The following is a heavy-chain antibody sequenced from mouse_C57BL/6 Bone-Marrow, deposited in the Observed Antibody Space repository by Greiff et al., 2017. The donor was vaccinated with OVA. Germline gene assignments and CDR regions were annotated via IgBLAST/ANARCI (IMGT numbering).Heavy chain of an antibody. V-gene: IGHV1-15*01. CDR3: TRYLYYGSSYGFAY. J-gene: IGHJ3*01. CDR1: GYTFTDYE. D-gene: IGHD1-1*01. Sequence: ESGAELVRPGASVTLSCKASGYTFTDYEMHWVKQTPVHGLEWIGAIDPETGGTAYNQKFKGKAILTADKSSSTAYMELRSLTSEDSAVYYCTRYLYYGSSYGFAYWGQGTLVTVSA. CDR2: IDPETGGT.